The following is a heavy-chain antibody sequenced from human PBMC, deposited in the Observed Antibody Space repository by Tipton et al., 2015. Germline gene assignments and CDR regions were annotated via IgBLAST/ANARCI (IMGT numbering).Heavy chain of an antibody. CDR1: GFDFETYA. CDR3: ARAESHGFKM. J-gene: IGHJ3*02. CDR2: ISWNSGSL. Sequence: LRLSCAASGFDFETYAMHWVRQVPGKGLEWVSGISWNSGSLGYADSVKGRFTISRGNAKNSLYLQMSSLRAEDTAVFYCARAESHGFKMCGQGTMVTVSS. V-gene: IGHV3-9*01.